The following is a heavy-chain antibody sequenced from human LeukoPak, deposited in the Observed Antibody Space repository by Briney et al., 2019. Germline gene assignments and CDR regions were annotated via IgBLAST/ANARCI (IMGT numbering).Heavy chain of an antibody. CDR1: DGSISSYF. D-gene: IGHD3-16*01. Sequence: SETLSLTCTVSDGSISSYFWSWIRQPPGKGLEWIGYIYYSGSTNYNPSLKSRVTISVDTSKNQFSLKLSSVTAADTAVYYCARSRVWGSFDYWGQGTLVTASS. CDR3: ARSRVWGSFDY. J-gene: IGHJ4*02. CDR2: IYYSGST. V-gene: IGHV4-59*01.